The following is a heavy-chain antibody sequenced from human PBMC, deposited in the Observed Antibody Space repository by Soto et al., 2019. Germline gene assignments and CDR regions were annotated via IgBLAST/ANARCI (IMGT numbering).Heavy chain of an antibody. CDR2: IYYGGST. CDR3: ARGAPLYYYDSSGTNYGMDV. J-gene: IGHJ6*02. V-gene: IGHV4-31*03. Sequence: SETLSLTCTVSGYFISSGVYNWSWIRQHPGKGLEWIGYIYYGGSTYYNPSLKSRVTISVDTSKNQFSLKLSSVTAADTAVYYCARGAPLYYYDSSGTNYGMDVWGQGTTVTVSS. D-gene: IGHD3-22*01. CDR1: GYFISSGVYN.